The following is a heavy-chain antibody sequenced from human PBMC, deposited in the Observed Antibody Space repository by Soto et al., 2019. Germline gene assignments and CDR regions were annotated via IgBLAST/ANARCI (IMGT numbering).Heavy chain of an antibody. V-gene: IGHV3-30*03. CDR3: ARQLSFYGMDV. J-gene: IGHJ6*02. D-gene: IGHD1-1*01. CDR2: IPYDGSDK. CDR1: GFTFNSYG. Sequence: PVGSLRLSCAASGFTFNSYGMHWVRQAPGKGLEWVAVIPYDGSDKYYADSVKGRFTISRDNSKNTLYLQMNSLRAEDTAVYYCARQLSFYGMDVWGLGTTVTVSS.